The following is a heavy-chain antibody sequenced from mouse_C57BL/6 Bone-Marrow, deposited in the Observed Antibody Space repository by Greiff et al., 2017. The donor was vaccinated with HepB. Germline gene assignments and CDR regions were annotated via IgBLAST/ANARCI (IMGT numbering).Heavy chain of an antibody. D-gene: IGHD1-1*01. CDR3: AKAPPYYGSRRDWYFDV. CDR1: GYTFTSYG. J-gene: IGHJ1*03. V-gene: IGHV1-81*01. Sequence: VQLQESGAELARPGASVKLSCKASGYTFTSYGISWVKQRTGQGLEWIGEIYPRSGNTYYNEKFKGKATLTADKSSSTAYMELRSLTSEDSAVYCCAKAPPYYGSRRDWYFDVWGTGTTVTVSS. CDR2: IYPRSGNT.